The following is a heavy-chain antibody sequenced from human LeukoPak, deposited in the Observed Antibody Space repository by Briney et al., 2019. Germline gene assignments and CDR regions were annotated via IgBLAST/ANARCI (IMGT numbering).Heavy chain of an antibody. V-gene: IGHV1-24*01. CDR2: FDPEDGET. CDR1: GYTLTELF. Sequence: ASVKVCCKVSGYTLTELFMHWVRQAPGKGLEWMGGFDPEDGETIYAQKFQGRVTMTEDTSTDTAYMELSSLRSEDTAVYYCTAAGTGYYGMDVRGKGTTVTVSS. D-gene: IGHD6-13*01. J-gene: IGHJ6*04. CDR3: TAAGTGYYGMDV.